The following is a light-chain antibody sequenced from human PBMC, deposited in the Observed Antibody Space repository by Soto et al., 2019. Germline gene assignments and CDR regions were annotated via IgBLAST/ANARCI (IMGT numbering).Light chain of an antibody. J-gene: IGLJ3*02. CDR1: SSDIGGYNY. CDR3: SSYTSSTTL. CDR2: DVT. V-gene: IGLV2-14*01. Sequence: QSALTQPASVSGSPGQSITISCTGTSSDIGGYNYVSWYQQHPGNAPKLIIYDVTNRPSGVSNRFSGSKSGDTASLTISGLLAEDEADYYCSSYTSSTTLFGGGTKLTVL.